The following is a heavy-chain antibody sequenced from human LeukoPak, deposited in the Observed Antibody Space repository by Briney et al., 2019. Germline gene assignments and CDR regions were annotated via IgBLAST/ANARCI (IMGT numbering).Heavy chain of an antibody. J-gene: IGHJ6*03. CDR2: IYYSGST. CDR1: GGSISSSSYY. D-gene: IGHD5-24*01. CDR3: ARTVKWLQFDNYYYYMDV. Sequence: PSETLSLTCTVSGGSISSSSYYWGWIRQPPGKGLEWIGSIYYSGSTYYNPSLKSRVTISVDTSKNQFSLKLSSVTAADTAVYYCARTVKWLQFDNYYYYMDVWGKGTTVTVSS. V-gene: IGHV4-39*07.